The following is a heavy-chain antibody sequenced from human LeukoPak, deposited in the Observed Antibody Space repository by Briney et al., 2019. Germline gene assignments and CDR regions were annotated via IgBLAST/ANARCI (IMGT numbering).Heavy chain of an antibody. J-gene: IGHJ4*02. CDR3: ARRHYCSGGSCYSGSDYFDY. CDR1: GGSISSYY. Sequence: SETLSLTCTVSGGSISSYYWSWIRQPPGKGLERIGYIYYSGSTNHNPSLKSRVTISVDTSKNQFSLKLSSVTAADTAVYYCARRHYCSGGSCYSGSDYFDYWGQGTLVTVSS. CDR2: IYYSGST. V-gene: IGHV4-59*08. D-gene: IGHD2-15*01.